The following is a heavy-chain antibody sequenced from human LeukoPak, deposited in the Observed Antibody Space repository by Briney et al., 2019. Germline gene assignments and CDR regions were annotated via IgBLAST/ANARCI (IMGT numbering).Heavy chain of an antibody. CDR1: GYTFTDYY. J-gene: IGHJ3*02. D-gene: IGHD5-18*01. CDR2: INPNSRGT. Sequence: ASVKVSCKASGYTFTDYYMHWVRQAPGQGLEWMGWINPNSRGTDSAQKFQGRFSMTRDTSVSTAYMELSRLRSDDTAVYYCARRAREYSHDAFDIWGQGTMVTVSS. CDR3: ARRAREYSHDAFDI. V-gene: IGHV1-2*02.